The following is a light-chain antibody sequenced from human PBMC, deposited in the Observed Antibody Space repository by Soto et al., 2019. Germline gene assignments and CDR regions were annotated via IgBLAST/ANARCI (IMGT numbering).Light chain of an antibody. V-gene: IGKV3-20*01. Sequence: EIVLTQSLGALSLSPGEGATLSCRASQSLSSSYVAWYQQKVGQPPRLLIYGASNRATGIPDRFSGSWSGTEFTLTISRLEPEDFAVYYCQQYGISPSYTFAQGTKLEIK. CDR2: GAS. CDR1: QSLSSSY. J-gene: IGKJ2*01. CDR3: QQYGISPSYT.